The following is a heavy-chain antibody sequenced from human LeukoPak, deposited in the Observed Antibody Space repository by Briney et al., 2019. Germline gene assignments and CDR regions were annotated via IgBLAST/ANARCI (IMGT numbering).Heavy chain of an antibody. J-gene: IGHJ4*02. CDR1: GFTFNTYA. CDR3: ANRMGPYNYDSFDH. CDR2: NTS. V-gene: IGHV3-23*01. Sequence: GGSLRLSCAASGFTFNTYAMTWVRQAPGKGLEWVSVNTSYYADSVKGRFTISRDNSKNRLYLQMNSLRADDTAIYYCANRMGPYNYDSFDHWGQGTLVTVSS. D-gene: IGHD3-16*01.